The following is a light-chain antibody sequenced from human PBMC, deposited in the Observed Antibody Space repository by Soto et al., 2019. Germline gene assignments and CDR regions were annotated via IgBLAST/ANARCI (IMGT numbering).Light chain of an antibody. Sequence: QSALTQPASVSGSPGQSITISCTGTSSDVGGYNYVSWYQQHPGKAPKLMIYDVSNRPSGVSNRFSGSKSGNTASLTISGLQAEDEADYYCCSYTTRSTHVFGTGTKVTVL. J-gene: IGLJ1*01. V-gene: IGLV2-14*01. CDR1: SSDVGGYNY. CDR3: CSYTTRSTHV. CDR2: DVS.